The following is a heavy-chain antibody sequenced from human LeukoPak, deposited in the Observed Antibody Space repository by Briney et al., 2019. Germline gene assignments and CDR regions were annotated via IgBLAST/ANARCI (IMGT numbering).Heavy chain of an antibody. CDR2: ISSSSIFI. CDR3: AKDPSGDCSGRSCYPGLFGY. D-gene: IGHD2-15*01. Sequence: GGSLRLSCAASGFTFSTYSMNWVRQAPGKGLECVSFISSSSIFIYYADSVKGRFTISRDNAQNTVSLQMNSLRAEDTAVYYCAKDPSGDCSGRSCYPGLFGYWGQGTLVTVSS. CDR1: GFTFSTYS. J-gene: IGHJ4*02. V-gene: IGHV3-21*04.